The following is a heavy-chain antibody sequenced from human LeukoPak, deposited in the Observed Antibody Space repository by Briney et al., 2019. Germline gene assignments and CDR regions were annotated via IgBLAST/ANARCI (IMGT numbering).Heavy chain of an antibody. J-gene: IGHJ4*02. CDR3: ATYSNYDFDY. V-gene: IGHV4-34*01. CDR2: INHSGST. D-gene: IGHD4-11*01. Sequence: SETLSLTCAVYGGSFSGYYWSWIRQPPGKGLEWIGEINHSGSTNYNPSLKSRVTISADTSKNQFSLKLSSVTAADTAVYYCATYSNYDFDYWGQGALVTVSS. CDR1: GGSFSGYY.